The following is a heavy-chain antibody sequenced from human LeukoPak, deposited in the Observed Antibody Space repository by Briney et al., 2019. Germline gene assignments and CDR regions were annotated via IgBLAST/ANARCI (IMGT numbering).Heavy chain of an antibody. V-gene: IGHV3-11*01. D-gene: IGHD3-22*01. CDR2: ISSSGNTI. Sequence: GGSLRLSCAASGFSFSDYYMSWIRQAPGKGLEWVSYISSSGNTIYYADSVKGRFTISRDNAKNSLYLQMNSLRAEDTALYYCAKGSSGYFADLWGQGTLVTVSS. J-gene: IGHJ5*02. CDR3: AKGSSGYFADL. CDR1: GFSFSDYY.